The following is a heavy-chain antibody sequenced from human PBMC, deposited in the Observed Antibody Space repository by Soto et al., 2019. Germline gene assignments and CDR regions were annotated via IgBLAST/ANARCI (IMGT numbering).Heavy chain of an antibody. V-gene: IGHV4-61*08. CDR1: GGSVSSGDHY. Sequence: PAETLSLTCTVSGGSVSSGDHYWSWIRQPPGKGLEWIAYISYNGSPDYNPSLKSRVSISLDMSKNQFSLKLSSVTAADTAVYYCVRDRSGSLNSFDAFDIWGQGTMVTVSS. CDR2: ISYNGSP. J-gene: IGHJ3*02. CDR3: VRDRSGSLNSFDAFDI. D-gene: IGHD2-15*01.